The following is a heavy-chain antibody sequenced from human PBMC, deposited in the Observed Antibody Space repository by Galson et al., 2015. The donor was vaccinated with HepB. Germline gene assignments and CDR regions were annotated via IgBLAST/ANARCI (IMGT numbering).Heavy chain of an antibody. CDR3: ARGALVVGVAATLINWFDP. J-gene: IGHJ5*02. Sequence: SVKVSCKVSGYTFSTYSVTWVRQAPGQGLEWMGWISAYNRKTNYAQKFQGRVSMTTETSTSTVYMELRRLRSDDTAIYYCARGALVVGVAATLINWFDPWGQGTLVTVSS. V-gene: IGHV1-18*01. D-gene: IGHD2-15*01. CDR1: GYTFSTYS. CDR2: ISAYNRKT.